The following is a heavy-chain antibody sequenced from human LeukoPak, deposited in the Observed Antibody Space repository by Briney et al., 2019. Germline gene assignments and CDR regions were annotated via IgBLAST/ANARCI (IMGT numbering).Heavy chain of an antibody. J-gene: IGHJ4*02. CDR3: ARGSELEPFDY. D-gene: IGHD1-7*01. Sequence: GASVKVSCKASGYTFTGYYMHWVRQAPGLGLEWMGWISPNSGGTNYAQKFQGRVTMTRDTSINTAYMELSRLTSDDTAVYFCARGSELEPFDYWGQGTLVTVSS. V-gene: IGHV1-2*02. CDR2: ISPNSGGT. CDR1: GYTFTGYY.